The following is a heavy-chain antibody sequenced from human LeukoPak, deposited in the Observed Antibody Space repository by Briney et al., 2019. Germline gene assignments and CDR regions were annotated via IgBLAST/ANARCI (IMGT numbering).Heavy chain of an antibody. CDR2: INWNSGGV. Sequence: QPGGSLRLSCAASGFTFDHYAMHWVRQAPGRGLEWVSGINWNSGGVGYADSLKGRFTISRDNAKNSLYLQMNSLRPEDTALYYCVKGFCSTITCYGLDPWGHGILVTVSS. CDR3: VKGFCSTITCYGLDP. V-gene: IGHV3-9*01. CDR1: GFTFDHYA. J-gene: IGHJ5*02. D-gene: IGHD2-2*01.